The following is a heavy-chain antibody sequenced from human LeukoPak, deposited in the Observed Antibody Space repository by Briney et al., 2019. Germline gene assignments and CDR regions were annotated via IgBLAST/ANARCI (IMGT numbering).Heavy chain of an antibody. V-gene: IGHV3-66*02. J-gene: IGHJ4*02. CDR2: IYTGGTT. Sequence: PGGSLRLSCAGSGFSVSSNYMNWVRQAPGKGLEWVSAIYTGGTTYYADSVKGRFTISRDNSKNTLYLEMNSLRAEDTAVYYCATDKLSSGYASDFDYWGQGTLVTVSS. D-gene: IGHD2-15*01. CDR3: ATDKLSSGYASDFDY. CDR1: GFSVSSNY.